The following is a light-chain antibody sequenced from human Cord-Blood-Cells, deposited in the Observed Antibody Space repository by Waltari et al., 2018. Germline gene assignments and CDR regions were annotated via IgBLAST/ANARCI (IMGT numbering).Light chain of an antibody. Sequence: QSALTQPASASGSPGQSITLSCTGTSSDVGGYNYVPWYQQHPGKAPKLMIYDVSNRPSGVSNRFSGSKSGNTASLTISGLQAEDEADYYCSSYTSSSTWVFGGGTKLTVL. J-gene: IGLJ3*02. V-gene: IGLV2-14*01. CDR2: DVS. CDR1: SSDVGGYNY. CDR3: SSYTSSSTWV.